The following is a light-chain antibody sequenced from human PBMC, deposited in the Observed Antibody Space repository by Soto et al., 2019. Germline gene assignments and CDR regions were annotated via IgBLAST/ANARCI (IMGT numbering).Light chain of an antibody. V-gene: IGKV3-20*01. J-gene: IGKJ3*01. Sequence: EIVLTQSPGTLSLSPGERATLSCRASQSVRSNYLAWYQQQPGQAPRLLIYGTSTRDTGIPDRFSGSGSGTYFTLTISRLAPECFVLYYCQQYGSSYTFGPGTKVEIK. CDR3: QQYGSSYT. CDR2: GTS. CDR1: QSVRSNY.